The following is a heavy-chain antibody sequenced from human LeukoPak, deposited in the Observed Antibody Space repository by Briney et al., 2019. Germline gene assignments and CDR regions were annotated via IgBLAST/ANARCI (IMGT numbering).Heavy chain of an antibody. CDR2: IYYTGGT. CDR1: GGSISSANYY. V-gene: IGHV4-30-4*08. D-gene: IGHD5-12*01. CDR3: ARDYGGYGRFDF. J-gene: IGHJ4*02. Sequence: SETLSLTCTVSGGSISSANYYWNWIRQPPGKGLEWFGYIYYTGGTYYNPSLKSRVTISVDTSKNQLSLKLNSVTAADTAVYYCARDYGGYGRFDFWGQGTLVTVSS.